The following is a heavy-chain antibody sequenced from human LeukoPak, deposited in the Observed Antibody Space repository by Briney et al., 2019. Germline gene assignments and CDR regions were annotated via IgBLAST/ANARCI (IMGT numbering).Heavy chain of an antibody. CDR1: GFTFSSYS. J-gene: IGHJ4*02. CDR3: ARVLAYGYYFDY. Sequence: GGSLRLSCAASGFTFSSYSMNWVRQAPGKGLEWVSSISSSSSYIYYADSVKGRFTISRDNAKNSLYLQMNSPRAEDTAVYYCARVLAYGYYFDYWGQGTLVTVSS. D-gene: IGHD4-17*01. V-gene: IGHV3-21*01. CDR2: ISSSSSYI.